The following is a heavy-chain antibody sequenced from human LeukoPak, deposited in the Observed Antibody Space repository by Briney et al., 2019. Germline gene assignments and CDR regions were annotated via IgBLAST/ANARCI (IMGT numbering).Heavy chain of an antibody. J-gene: IGHJ6*03. CDR2: IYRSGST. CDR3: ARANHYDFWSGYYRNYYYYYMDV. D-gene: IGHD3-3*01. V-gene: IGHV4-38-2*02. CDR1: SYSINSGYY. Sequence: SPSETLSLTCTVSSYSINSGYYWGWIRQPPGKGLEWIGNIYRSGSTYYNPSLESRVTISIDMSKNQFSLRLRSVTASDTAVYYCARANHYDFWSGYYRNYYYYYMDVWGKGTTVTVSS.